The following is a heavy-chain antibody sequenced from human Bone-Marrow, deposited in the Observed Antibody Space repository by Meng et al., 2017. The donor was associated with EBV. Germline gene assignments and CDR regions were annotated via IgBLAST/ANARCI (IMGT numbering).Heavy chain of an antibody. CDR1: GGSFSDYY. Sequence: HVQVLRWGAGLLKRSEPLSLTCAVYGGSFSDYYWSWIRQTPGKGLEWIGEIIHSGGTNYNPSLKSRVTISVDTSKNQFSLNLSSMTAADTAVYYCARERRYYDNNDSYSHDWFDPWGQGTLVTVSS. V-gene: IGHV4-34*12. CDR3: ARERRYYDNNDSYSHDWFDP. CDR2: IIHSGGT. D-gene: IGHD3-22*01. J-gene: IGHJ5*02.